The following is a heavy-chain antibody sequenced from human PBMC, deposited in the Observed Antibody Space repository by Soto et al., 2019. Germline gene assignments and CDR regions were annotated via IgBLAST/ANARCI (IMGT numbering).Heavy chain of an antibody. J-gene: IGHJ3*01. V-gene: IGHV3-23*01. D-gene: IGHD4-17*01. Sequence: EVQMLESGGGLVQPGGSLRLSCAASGFTFSSYALTWVRQAPGKGLEWVSSITGSGDYTRYTDSVKGRFTITRDNAKNTLFLQMKSLRADDTAIYYCGKDPNGDYFGAFDFWGPGTMVTVSS. CDR1: GFTFSSYA. CDR3: GKDPNGDYFGAFDF. CDR2: ITGSGDYT.